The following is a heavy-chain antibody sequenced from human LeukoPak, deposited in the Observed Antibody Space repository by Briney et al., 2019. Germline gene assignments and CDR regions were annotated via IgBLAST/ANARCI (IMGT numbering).Heavy chain of an antibody. V-gene: IGHV3-30*02. J-gene: IGHJ4*02. CDR2: IRYDGSNK. CDR1: GFTFSSYA. CDR3: ASQVGDFWGLIDY. D-gene: IGHD3-3*01. Sequence: GGSLRLSCAASGFTFSSYAMHWVRQAPGKGLEWVAFIRYDGSNKYYADSVKGRFTISRDNSKNTLYLQMNSLRAEDTAVYYCASQVGDFWGLIDYWGQGTLVTVSS.